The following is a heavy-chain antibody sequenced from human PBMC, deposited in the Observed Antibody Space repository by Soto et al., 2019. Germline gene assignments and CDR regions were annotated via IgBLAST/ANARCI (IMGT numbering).Heavy chain of an antibody. D-gene: IGHD3-10*01. V-gene: IGHV3-48*01. CDR3: ASVRDSGGYSY. CDR1: GFSFSTYG. CDR2: ISISGSII. Sequence: EVQLVESGGGLVQPGGSLRLSCAASGFSFSTYGMNWVRQAPGKGLEWLSYISISGSIIYYAESVKGRFTVSRDNAKNSLYLQMNSLRAEDTAVYYCASVRDSGGYSYWGQGTLVTVSS. J-gene: IGHJ4*02.